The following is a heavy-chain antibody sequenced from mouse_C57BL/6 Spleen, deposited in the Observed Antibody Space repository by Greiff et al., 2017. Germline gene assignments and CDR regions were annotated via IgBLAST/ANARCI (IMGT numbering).Heavy chain of an antibody. D-gene: IGHD2-3*01. CDR3: ARAWLLRLYAMDY. V-gene: IGHV5-4*01. J-gene: IGHJ4*01. CDR1: GFTFSSYA. CDR2: ISDGGSYT. Sequence: EVQLVESGGGLVKPGGSLKLSCAASGFTFSSYAMSWVRQTPEKRLEWVATISDGGSYTYYPDNVKGRFTISRDNAKNNLYLQMSHLKSEDTAMYYCARAWLLRLYAMDYWGQGTSVTVSS.